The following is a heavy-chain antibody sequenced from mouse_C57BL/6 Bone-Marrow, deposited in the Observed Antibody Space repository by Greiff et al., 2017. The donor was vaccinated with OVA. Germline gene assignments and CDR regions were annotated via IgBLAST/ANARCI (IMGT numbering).Heavy chain of an antibody. CDR2: ISDGGSYT. V-gene: IGHV5-4*01. D-gene: IGHD3-1*01. Sequence: DVHLVESGGGLVKPGGSLKLSCAASGFTFSSYAMSWVRQTPEQRLEWVATISDGGSYTYYPDNVKGRFTISRDNAKNNLYLQMSHLKSEDTAMYYCARDREAWFAYWGQGTLVTVSA. CDR3: ARDREAWFAY. CDR1: GFTFSSYA. J-gene: IGHJ3*01.